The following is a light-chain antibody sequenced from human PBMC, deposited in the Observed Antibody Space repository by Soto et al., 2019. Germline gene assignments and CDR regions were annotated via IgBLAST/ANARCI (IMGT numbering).Light chain of an antibody. Sequence: QSALTQPPSASGSPGQSVTISCTGTSIDVGGYNFVSWYQQHPAKAPKLMIYEVSERPSGVPDRFSGSKSGNTASLTVSGLQAEDEADYYCSSYAGSNIVVFGGGTKLTVL. CDR3: SSYAGSNIVV. J-gene: IGLJ2*01. V-gene: IGLV2-8*01. CDR2: EVS. CDR1: SIDVGGYNF.